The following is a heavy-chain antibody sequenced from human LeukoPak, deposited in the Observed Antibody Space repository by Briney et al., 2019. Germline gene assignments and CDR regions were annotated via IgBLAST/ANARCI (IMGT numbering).Heavy chain of an antibody. J-gene: IGHJ5*02. V-gene: IGHV4-34*01. Sequence: SETLSLTCAVYGGSFSGYYWSWIRQPPGKGLEWIGEINHSGSTNYNLSLKSRVTISVDTSKNQFSLKLSSVTAADTAVYYCARAVITMIVNWFDPWGQGTLVTVSS. CDR1: GGSFSGYY. CDR2: INHSGST. CDR3: ARAVITMIVNWFDP. D-gene: IGHD3-22*01.